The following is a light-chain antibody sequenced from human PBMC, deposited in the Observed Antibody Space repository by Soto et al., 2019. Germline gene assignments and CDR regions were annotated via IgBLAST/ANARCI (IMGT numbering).Light chain of an antibody. CDR1: QTISNW. Sequence: SPSTLSASVGDRVTITCRASQTISNWLAWYPQKPGKAPKLLIYDVSSLESGVPSRFSGSGSGTAFTLTISSLQPDDSATYYCQQYNTFWTFGQGTKVDIK. CDR2: DVS. J-gene: IGKJ1*01. V-gene: IGKV1-5*01. CDR3: QQYNTFWT.